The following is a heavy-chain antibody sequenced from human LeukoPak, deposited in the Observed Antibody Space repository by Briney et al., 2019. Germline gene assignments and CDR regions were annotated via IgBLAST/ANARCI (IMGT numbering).Heavy chain of an antibody. CDR2: IGASGGST. CDR1: GFTFSSYA. CDR3: AKAEGYDILTGLDY. J-gene: IGHJ4*02. D-gene: IGHD3-9*01. V-gene: IGHV3-23*01. Sequence: GGSLRLSCEASGFTFSSYAMSWVRQAPGKGLEWVSGIGASGGSTYYADSVKGRFTISRDNSKNTLYLQMNSLRTADTAVYYCAKAEGYDILTGLDYWGQGTLVTVSS.